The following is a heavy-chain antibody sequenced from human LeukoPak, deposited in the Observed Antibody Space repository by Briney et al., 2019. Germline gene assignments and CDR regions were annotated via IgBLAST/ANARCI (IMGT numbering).Heavy chain of an antibody. D-gene: IGHD3-10*01. V-gene: IGHV3-7*01. CDR3: ARLGITLVRGLGGYYYGMDV. CDR1: GFTFSSYW. Sequence: GGALRLFCAAGGFTFSSYWMIWVRQALGEELEGGAKINHDGTEKLYVDSVHGRLTLSSEHGKNLLHLQMTSLRAADAAVYYCARLGITLVRGLGGYYYGMDVWGQGTTVSVSS. J-gene: IGHJ6*02. CDR2: INHDGTEK.